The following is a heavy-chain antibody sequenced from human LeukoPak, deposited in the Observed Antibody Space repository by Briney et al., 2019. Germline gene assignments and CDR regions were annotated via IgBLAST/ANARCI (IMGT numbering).Heavy chain of an antibody. CDR2: INAGNGNT. Sequence: ASVTVSCKASGYTFTSYAMHWVRQAPGQRLEWMGYINAGNGNTKYSQKFQGRVIITRDTSASTAYMELSSLRPEDTAVYYCAREGHDSISWYWDYWGQGTLVTVSS. CDR3: AREGHDSISWYWDY. CDR1: GYTFTSYA. D-gene: IGHD6-13*01. J-gene: IGHJ4*02. V-gene: IGHV1-3*01.